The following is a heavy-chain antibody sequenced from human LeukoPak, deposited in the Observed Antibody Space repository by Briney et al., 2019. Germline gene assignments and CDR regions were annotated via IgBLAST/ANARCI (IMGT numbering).Heavy chain of an antibody. CDR1: RYTLTCYF. CDR2: INPNSGGT. J-gene: IGHJ4*02. CDR3: ARGNYDILTGYYPFDY. V-gene: IGHV1-2*04. Sequence: ASLKPSCKPSRYTLTCYFVPSVPQATGPRLEWMGWINPNSGGTNYAQKFQGWVTMTRDTSISTAYMELSRLRSDDTAVYYCARGNYDILTGYYPFDYWGQGTLVTVSS. D-gene: IGHD3-9*01.